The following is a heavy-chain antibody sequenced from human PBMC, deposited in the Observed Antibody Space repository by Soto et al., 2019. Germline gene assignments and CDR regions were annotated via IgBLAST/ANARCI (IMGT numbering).Heavy chain of an antibody. Sequence: ASVKVSCKASGYTFTSHGITWVRQAPGQGLEWMGWINPNSGGTNYAQKFQGWVTMTRDTSISTAYMELSRLRSDDTVVYYCARAHLCSSTSCSPFDAFDIWGQGTMVTVSS. D-gene: IGHD2-2*01. CDR1: GYTFTSHG. CDR3: ARAHLCSSTSCSPFDAFDI. V-gene: IGHV1-2*04. J-gene: IGHJ3*02. CDR2: INPNSGGT.